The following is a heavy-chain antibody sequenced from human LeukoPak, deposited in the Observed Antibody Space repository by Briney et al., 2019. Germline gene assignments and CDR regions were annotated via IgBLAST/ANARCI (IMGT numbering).Heavy chain of an antibody. CDR2: ITISSNFI. D-gene: IGHD3-9*01. Sequence: GGSLRLSCAASGFTFSLYAMNWVRQAPGKGLEWVSSITISSNFIYYADSVKGRFTISRDNAKSSLFLQMNSLRAEDTAVYFCARDGHGDGFLTGYSYFGMDVWGQGTTVTVSS. V-gene: IGHV3-21*01. J-gene: IGHJ6*02. CDR3: ARDGHGDGFLTGYSYFGMDV. CDR1: GFTFSLYA.